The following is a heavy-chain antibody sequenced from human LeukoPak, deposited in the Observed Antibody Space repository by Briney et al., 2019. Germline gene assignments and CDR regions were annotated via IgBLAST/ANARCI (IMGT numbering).Heavy chain of an antibody. V-gene: IGHV3-48*03. CDR1: GFTFSNFE. J-gene: IGHJ4*02. CDR3: ARTDGYKSVPDF. CDR2: ITSSGTTI. D-gene: IGHD5-24*01. Sequence: GGSLRLSCAASGFTFSNFEMNWVRQAPGKGLEWVSYITSSGTTIYYADTVKGRFTISRDNAKNSLDLLMNSLRVEDTAVYYCARTDGYKSVPDFWGQGTLVTVSS.